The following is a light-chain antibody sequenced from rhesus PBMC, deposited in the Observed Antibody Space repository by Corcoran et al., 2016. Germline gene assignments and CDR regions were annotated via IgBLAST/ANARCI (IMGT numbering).Light chain of an antibody. V-gene: IGLV2-19*02. CDR2: EVS. Sequence: QAAPTQSPSVSGSAGQSVTISCTGTSSDIGYYNAVSWYQQHPGKAPKLMIYEVSKRPSGVYDRCSGSKSGNTASLTISGLQAEDEADYYRSSDAGSGTYIFGAGTRITVL. J-gene: IGLJ1*01. CDR1: SSDIGYYNA. CDR3: SSDAGSGTYI.